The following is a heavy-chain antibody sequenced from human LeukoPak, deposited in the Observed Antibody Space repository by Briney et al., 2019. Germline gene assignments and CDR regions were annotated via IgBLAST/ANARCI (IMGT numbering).Heavy chain of an antibody. D-gene: IGHD3-22*01. J-gene: IGHJ5*02. Sequence: SVKVSCKASGGTFSSYAISWVRQAPGQGLEWMGGIIPIFGTANYAQKFQGRVTITADESTSTAYMELSSLRSEDTAVYYCARSGYYYDSSAPMGWFDPWGQGTLVTVSS. CDR3: ARSGYYYDSSAPMGWFDP. V-gene: IGHV1-69*13. CDR2: IIPIFGTA. CDR1: GGTFSSYA.